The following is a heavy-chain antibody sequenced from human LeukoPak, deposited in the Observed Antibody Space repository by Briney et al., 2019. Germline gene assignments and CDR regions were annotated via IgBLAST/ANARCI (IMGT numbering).Heavy chain of an antibody. Sequence: PGGSLRLSCAASGFTFSNYWMSWVRQAPGTGLEWVAYINQDGTERFYVESVKGRVTISRDNAKNSLFLQMNSLRVEDTAVYYCVRGIVSAPGLDYWGQGTLATVSS. CDR1: GFTFSNYW. V-gene: IGHV3-7*01. J-gene: IGHJ4*02. D-gene: IGHD5/OR15-5a*01. CDR2: INQDGTER. CDR3: VRGIVSAPGLDY.